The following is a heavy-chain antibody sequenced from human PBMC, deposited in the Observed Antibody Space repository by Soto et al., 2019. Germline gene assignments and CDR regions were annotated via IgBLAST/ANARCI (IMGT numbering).Heavy chain of an antibody. CDR1: GITFTNYA. CDR2: ISGNVGSTT. D-gene: IGHD6-19*01. CDR3: AKHRGFVAGPFDS. Sequence: EVQLLEPGGSLAQPGGSLRLSCAVSGITFTNYAMGWVRQAPGKGLEWVSGISGNVGSTTHYADSVKGRFTISRDNSQNILFVQMNSLPAEDTAVYFCAKHRGFVAGPFDSWGQGTLVIGSS. V-gene: IGHV3-23*01. J-gene: IGHJ4*02.